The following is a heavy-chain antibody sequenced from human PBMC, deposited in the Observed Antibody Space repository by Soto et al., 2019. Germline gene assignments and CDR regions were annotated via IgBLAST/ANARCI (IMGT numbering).Heavy chain of an antibody. V-gene: IGHV3-33*01. CDR2: ILDDGSDK. D-gene: IGHD4-17*01. CDR1: GFSFSSYG. Sequence: ESGGGVVQPGRSLRLSCAASGFSFSSYGMHWVRQAPGKGLAWVAVILDDGSDKDYTDAVKGRFTISRDNSKNTLYLEMNSLRAEDTAVYYCARDDDYGDNGLDYWGQGTLVTVSS. J-gene: IGHJ4*02. CDR3: ARDDDYGDNGLDY.